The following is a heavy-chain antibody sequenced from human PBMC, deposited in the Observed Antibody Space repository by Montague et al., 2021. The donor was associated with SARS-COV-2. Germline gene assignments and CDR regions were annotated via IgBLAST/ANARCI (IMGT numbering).Heavy chain of an antibody. CDR2: TYYRSKWYN. CDR1: GDSVSSNSAT. Sequence: CAISGDSVSSNSATWNWLRQSPSTGLEWVGRTYYRSKWYNDYAVSVKSRVIINPDTSNNRISLQLNSVTPEDTAEYYCAIAYCGGDCYFYWYFDLWGRGTLVTVSS. V-gene: IGHV6-1*01. CDR3: AIAYCGGDCYFYWYFDL. D-gene: IGHD2-21*02. J-gene: IGHJ2*01.